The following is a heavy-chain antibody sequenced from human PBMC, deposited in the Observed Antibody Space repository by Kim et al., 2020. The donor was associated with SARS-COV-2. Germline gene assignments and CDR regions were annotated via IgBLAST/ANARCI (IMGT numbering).Heavy chain of an antibody. J-gene: IGHJ4*02. CDR2: ISCDGGTT. D-gene: IGHD2-21*02. CDR1: GFTFSTYS. V-gene: IGHV3-74*01. CDR3: ASRLHSRAYYYFDF. Sequence: WGSLRLSCAASGFTFSTYSMHWVRQAPGKGLEWVSRISCDGGTTCYADSVKGRFTISRDNAKNTLYLQMNSLRAEDTAVYYCASRLHSRAYYYFDFWGQG.